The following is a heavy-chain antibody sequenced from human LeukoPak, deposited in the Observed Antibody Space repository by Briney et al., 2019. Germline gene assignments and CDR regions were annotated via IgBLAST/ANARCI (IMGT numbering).Heavy chain of an antibody. CDR3: ARDLTVATITDAFDI. V-gene: IGHV1-18*01. J-gene: IGHJ3*02. CDR2: ISAYNGNT. Sequence: ASVTVSCKASGYTFTSYGISWVRQAPGQGLEWMGWISAYNGNTNYAQKLQGRVTMTTDTSTSTAYMELRSLRSDDTAVYYCARDLTVATITDAFDIWGQGTVVTVSS. D-gene: IGHD5-12*01. CDR1: GYTFTSYG.